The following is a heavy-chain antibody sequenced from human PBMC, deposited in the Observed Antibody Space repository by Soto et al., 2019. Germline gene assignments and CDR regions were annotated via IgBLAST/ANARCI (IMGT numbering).Heavy chain of an antibody. CDR3: TRGLSGDKVDY. CDR1: GDSISNTHYY. V-gene: IGHV4-30-4*01. J-gene: IGHJ4*02. CDR2: IYDGGGT. Sequence: QVQLQASGPGLVKPSQTLSLTCTVSGDSISNTHYYWSWIRQPPDKGLEWIGHIYDGGGTYNNPSLGGRLTIAVDTSKNQCSLRLGCVSAADTAVYYCTRGLSGDKVDYGGQGTLVTVSS. D-gene: IGHD7-27*01.